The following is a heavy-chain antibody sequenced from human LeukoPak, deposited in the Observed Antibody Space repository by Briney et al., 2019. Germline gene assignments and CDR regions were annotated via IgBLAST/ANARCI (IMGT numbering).Heavy chain of an antibody. D-gene: IGHD6-13*01. V-gene: IGHV3-30*18. CDR2: ISYDGNNK. CDR3: AKDRWGSIAAPGTTDYYYYYGMDV. J-gene: IGHJ6*02. Sequence: GRSLRLSCAAAGIIFSNYGMHWVRQAPGKGLEWVAVISYDGNNKYYADSVKGRFTISRDNSKNTLYLQMNSLRAEDTAVYYCAKDRWGSIAAPGTTDYYYYYGMDVWGQGTTVTVSS. CDR1: GIIFSNYG.